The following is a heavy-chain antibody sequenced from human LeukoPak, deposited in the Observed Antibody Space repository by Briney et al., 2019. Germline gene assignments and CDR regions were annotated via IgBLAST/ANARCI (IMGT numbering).Heavy chain of an antibody. D-gene: IGHD3-16*01. Sequence: SETLSPTCAVSGYSISSGYFWGWIRQPPGKGLEWIGSIHHSGRTYYNPSLKSRVTISVDTSKNQFSLKLNSVTAADTAVYYCARAVMYWGQGILVTVSS. CDR3: ARAVMY. J-gene: IGHJ4*02. CDR2: IHHSGRT. CDR1: GYSISSGYF. V-gene: IGHV4-38-2*01.